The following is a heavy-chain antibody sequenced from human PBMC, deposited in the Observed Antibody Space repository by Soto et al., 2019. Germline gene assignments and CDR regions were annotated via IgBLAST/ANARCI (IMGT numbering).Heavy chain of an antibody. V-gene: IGHV3-74*03. CDR2: INGDGSST. Sequence: EVQLVESGGGLVQPGGSLRLSCAASGFTFSRHWMHWVRQTPGKGPVWVARINGDGSSTKYADSVKGRFTIARDNAKNTLFLQMSGLRAEDTAVYHCAREVIVELGTIRWFDPWGQGTLVTVSS. D-gene: IGHD3-22*01. CDR1: GFTFSRHW. CDR3: AREVIVELGTIRWFDP. J-gene: IGHJ5*02.